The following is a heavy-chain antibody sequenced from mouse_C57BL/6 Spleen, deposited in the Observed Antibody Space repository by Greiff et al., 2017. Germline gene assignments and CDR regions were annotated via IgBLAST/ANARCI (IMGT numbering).Heavy chain of an antibody. Sequence: EVKLVESGGGLVKPGGSLKLSCAASGFTFSSYYMSWVRQAPDKRLEWVATISCGGSYTYYPDCVKGRFTISRDNAKNTLYLQMSSLKSEDTAMYYCARHVYDYEVMDFWGQGTSVTVSS. D-gene: IGHD2-4*01. CDR3: ARHVYDYEVMDF. V-gene: IGHV5-6*03. J-gene: IGHJ4*01. CDR1: GFTFSSYY. CDR2: ISCGGSYT.